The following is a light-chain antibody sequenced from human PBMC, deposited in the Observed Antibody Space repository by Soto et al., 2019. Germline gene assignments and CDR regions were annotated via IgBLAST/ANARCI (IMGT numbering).Light chain of an antibody. CDR2: EVR. Sequence: QSALTQPASVSGSPGQSITIACTGTNRDVGSYNLVSWYQQRPGEAPKLIISEVRNRPSGISYRFTGSKSGNTASLTISGLQAEDEADIYCSSYTTTSTLVFGGGTKVTVL. CDR3: SSYTTTSTLV. CDR1: NRDVGSYNL. J-gene: IGLJ3*02. V-gene: IGLV2-14*01.